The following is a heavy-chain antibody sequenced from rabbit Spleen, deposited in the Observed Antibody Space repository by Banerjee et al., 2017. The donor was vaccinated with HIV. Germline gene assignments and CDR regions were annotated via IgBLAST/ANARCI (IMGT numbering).Heavy chain of an antibody. CDR1: GFSLSVYW. D-gene: IGHD1-1*01. CDR3: ARAYASAIGVYIQYFNL. CDR2: IDTGTASA. V-gene: IGHV1S45*01. J-gene: IGHJ4*01. Sequence: QQQLEESGGGLVQPEGSLTLTCTASGFSLSVYWICWVRQAPGKGLEWIGCIDTGTASAHYASWAKGRFTMSRTSSTTVTLQMTSLTAADTATYFCARAYASAIGVYIQYFNLWGPGTLVTVS.